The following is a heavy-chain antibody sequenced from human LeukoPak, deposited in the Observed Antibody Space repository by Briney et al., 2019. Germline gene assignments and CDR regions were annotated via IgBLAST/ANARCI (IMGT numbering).Heavy chain of an antibody. Sequence: GGSLRLSCAASGFTVSSNYMSWVRQAPGKGLEWVSVIYSGGSTYYADSVKGRFTISRDNSKNTLYLQMNSLRAEDTAVYYCARDGSGSYPNMDVWGKGTRSPSP. J-gene: IGHJ6*03. CDR3: ARDGSGSYPNMDV. CDR1: GFTVSSNY. D-gene: IGHD3-10*01. CDR2: IYSGGST. V-gene: IGHV3-53*01.